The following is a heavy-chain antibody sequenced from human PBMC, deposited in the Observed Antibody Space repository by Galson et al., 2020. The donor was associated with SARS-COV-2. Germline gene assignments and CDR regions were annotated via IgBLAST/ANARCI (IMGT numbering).Heavy chain of an antibody. CDR3: ARGGDSSGAGMDV. D-gene: IGHD6-19*01. V-gene: IGHV1-18*04. J-gene: IGHJ6*02. CDR1: GYRLTTYG. CDR2: IGAYYGNT. Sequence: ASVKVSCKASGYRLTTYGISWVRQAPGQGLEWMGWIGAYYGNTEYAQKLQGRVTMTTDTSTSTAYMELRSLRSDDSAVDYCARGGDSSGAGMDVWGQGPTVTVCS.